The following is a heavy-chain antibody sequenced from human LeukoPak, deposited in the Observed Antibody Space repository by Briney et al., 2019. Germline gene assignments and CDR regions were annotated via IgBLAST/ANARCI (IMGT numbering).Heavy chain of an antibody. CDR1: GGSIISYY. J-gene: IGHJ4*02. CDR2: IYYSGSI. V-gene: IGHV4-59*08. D-gene: IGHD6-6*01. CDR3: ARSSARPYYLFDY. Sequence: SETLSLTCTVSGGSIISYYWSWIRQPPGKGLEWIGYIYYSGSINYNPSLESRVTISVDTSKNQFSLKLSSVTAADTAVYYCARSSARPYYLFDYWGQGNLVTVSS.